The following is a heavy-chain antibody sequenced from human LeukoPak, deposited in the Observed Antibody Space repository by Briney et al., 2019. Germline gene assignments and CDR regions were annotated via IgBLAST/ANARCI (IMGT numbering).Heavy chain of an antibody. CDR2: INPNSGGT. J-gene: IGHJ4*02. V-gene: IGHV1-2*06. Sequence: ASVKVSCKASGYTFIGYYMHWVRQAPGQGLEWMGRINPNSGGTNYAQKFQGRVTMTRDTSISTAYMELSRLRSDDTAVYYCARVGYCGGDCYSFDYRGQGTLVTVSS. CDR1: GYTFIGYY. CDR3: ARVGYCGGDCYSFDY. D-gene: IGHD2-21*02.